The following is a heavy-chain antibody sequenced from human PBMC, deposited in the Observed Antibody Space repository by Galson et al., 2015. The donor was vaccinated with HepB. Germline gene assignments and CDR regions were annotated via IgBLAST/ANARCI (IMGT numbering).Heavy chain of an antibody. V-gene: IGHV4-34*01. D-gene: IGHD2-15*01. Sequence: EPLSLTCAVYGGSFSGYYWSWIRQPPGKGLEWIGEINHSGSTNYNPSLKSRVTISVDTSKNQFSLKLSSVTAADTAVYYCASYCSGGSCYGYWGQGTLFTVSS. CDR2: INHSGST. CDR3: ASYCSGGSCYGY. J-gene: IGHJ4*02. CDR1: GGSFSGYY.